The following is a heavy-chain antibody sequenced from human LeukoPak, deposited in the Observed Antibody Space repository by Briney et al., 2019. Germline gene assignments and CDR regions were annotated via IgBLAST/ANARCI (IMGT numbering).Heavy chain of an antibody. CDR1: GYTFTSYD. CDR3: ARSPSRERKWIQLWSPNFDY. V-gene: IGHV1-8*01. Sequence: APVKVSCKASGYTFTSYDINWVRQATGQGLEWMGWMNPNSGNTGYAQKFQGRVTMTRNTSISTDYMELSSLRSEDTAVYYCARSPSRERKWIQLWSPNFDYWGQGTLVTVSS. CDR2: MNPNSGNT. J-gene: IGHJ4*02. D-gene: IGHD5-18*01.